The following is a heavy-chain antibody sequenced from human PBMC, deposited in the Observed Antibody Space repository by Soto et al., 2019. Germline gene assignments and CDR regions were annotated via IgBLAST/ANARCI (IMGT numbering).Heavy chain of an antibody. Sequence: ASVKVSCKASGYTFTGYCMHWVRQAPGQGLEWMGWISPDSGGTNYAQKFQGRVTMTRDTSITTAYMELSSLRSDDTAVYFCARDSGYCTSTSCYYCDSWCQGSQVTVSS. D-gene: IGHD2-2*01. CDR2: ISPDSGGT. CDR1: GYTFTGYC. CDR3: ARDSGYCTSTSCYYCDS. V-gene: IGHV1-2*02. J-gene: IGHJ4*02.